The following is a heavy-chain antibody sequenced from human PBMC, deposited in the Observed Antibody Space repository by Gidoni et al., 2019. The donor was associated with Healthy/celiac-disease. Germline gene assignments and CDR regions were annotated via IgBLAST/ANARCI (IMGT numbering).Heavy chain of an antibody. CDR2: ISYDGSNK. CDR1: GFTFSSYG. V-gene: IGHV3-30*18. Sequence: QVQLVESGGGVVQPGRSLRLSCAASGFTFSSYGMHWFRQAPGKGLEWVAVISYDGSNKYYADSVKGRFTISRDNSKNTLYLQMNSLRAEDTAVYYCAKVMIVGAQPHAFDIWGQGTMVTVSS. D-gene: IGHD1-26*01. J-gene: IGHJ3*02. CDR3: AKVMIVGAQPHAFDI.